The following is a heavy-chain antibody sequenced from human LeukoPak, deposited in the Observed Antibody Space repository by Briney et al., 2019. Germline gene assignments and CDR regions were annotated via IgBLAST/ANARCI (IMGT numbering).Heavy chain of an antibody. J-gene: IGHJ4*02. CDR2: INHSGST. D-gene: IGHD1-1*01. CDR1: GGSFSVST. V-gene: IGHV4-34*01. Sequence: PSETLSLTCAVYGGSFSVSTWSWFGKPPGKGLEGMGEINHSGSTNYNPSLKSRVTISVDTSKNQFSLKLSSVTAADTAVYYCARDRGTWNDDGFDYWGQGTLVTVSS. CDR3: ARDRGTWNDDGFDY.